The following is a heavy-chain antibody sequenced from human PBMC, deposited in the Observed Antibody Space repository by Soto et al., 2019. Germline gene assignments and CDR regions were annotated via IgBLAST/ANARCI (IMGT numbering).Heavy chain of an antibody. Sequence: SVTLSLTCAVYGGSFSGYYWSWIRQPPGKGLEWIGEINHSGSTNYNPSLKSRVTISVDTSKNQFSLKLSSVTAADTAVYYCAADPRRMRTSCYVCTGWFDPWGQGTLVTLSS. CDR1: GGSFSGYY. J-gene: IGHJ5*02. CDR2: INHSGST. CDR3: AADPRRMRTSCYVCTGWFDP. V-gene: IGHV4-34*01. D-gene: IGHD2-2*01.